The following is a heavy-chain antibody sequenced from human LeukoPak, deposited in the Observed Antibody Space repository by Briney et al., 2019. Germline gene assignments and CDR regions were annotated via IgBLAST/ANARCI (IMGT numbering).Heavy chain of an antibody. J-gene: IGHJ4*02. Sequence: GGSLRLSCAASGFTVSSNFMSWVRQAPGKGLDWVSVIYSGGSTYYADSVKGRFTISRDNSKNTLYLQMNSLRAEDTAVYYCARWDDYYDSSGYSSWGQGTLVTVSS. CDR2: IYSGGST. CDR3: ARWDDYYDSSGYSS. V-gene: IGHV3-66*02. CDR1: GFTVSSNF. D-gene: IGHD3-22*01.